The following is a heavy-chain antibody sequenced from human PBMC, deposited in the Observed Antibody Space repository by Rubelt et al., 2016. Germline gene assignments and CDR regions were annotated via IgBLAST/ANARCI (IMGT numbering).Heavy chain of an antibody. Sequence: LRRVKPGPGVRRPGPWLKAPCRALGVPLSTYPTAWLGKAPEQGFECMGGIILVFGTANYEQKFQGRVTITADESTSTAYMELSSLRSEDTAVYYCATGGDFGVVIPNWFDPWGQGTLVTVSS. CDR3: ATGGDFGVVIPNWFDP. CDR2: IILVFGTA. CDR1: GVPLSTYP. D-gene: IGHD3-3*01. V-gene: IGHV1-69*01. J-gene: IGHJ5*02.